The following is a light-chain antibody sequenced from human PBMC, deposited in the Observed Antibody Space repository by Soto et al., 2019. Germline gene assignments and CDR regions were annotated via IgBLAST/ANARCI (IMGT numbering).Light chain of an antibody. V-gene: IGKV3-11*01. J-gene: IGKJ4*01. CDR1: QSVSGY. Sequence: EIVLTQSPATLSLSPGNRATLSCRASQSVSGYLAWYQQKPGKAPSLLIYDASNRATGIPARFSGSGSGTDFTLTITHLEPEDSADYYCQHRSNCPSTFGGGTKVEI. CDR2: DAS. CDR3: QHRSNCPST.